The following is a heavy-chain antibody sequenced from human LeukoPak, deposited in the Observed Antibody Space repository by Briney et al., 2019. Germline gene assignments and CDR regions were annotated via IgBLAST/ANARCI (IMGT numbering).Heavy chain of an antibody. D-gene: IGHD3-10*01. J-gene: IGHJ4*02. CDR3: ARAPFSRGFGEYYFDY. Sequence: SETPSLTCAVSGGSISSYYWSWIRQPPGKGLEWLGDIYYTGTTKYNPSLKSRVTISVDTSKNQFSLKLRSVTAADTAVYYCARAPFSRGFGEYYFDYWGQGTLVTVSS. CDR1: GGSISSYY. V-gene: IGHV4-59*01. CDR2: IYYTGTT.